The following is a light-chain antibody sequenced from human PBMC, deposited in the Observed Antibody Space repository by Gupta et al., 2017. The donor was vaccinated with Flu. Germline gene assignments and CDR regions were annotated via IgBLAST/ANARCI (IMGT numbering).Light chain of an antibody. CDR2: LYSDGRH. CDR1: SGHDSYT. J-gene: IGLJ2*01. CDR3: QTWGSGSVV. V-gene: IGLV4-69*01. Sequence: QLVVTHSPSASASQGASVKLTCTLSSGHDSYTIEWHYQRPEKGPRSLMILYSDGRHTRGDGVPDRFSGSAFGGARDLLISSLQADDEGDYYCQTWGSGSVVFGGGTRLTVL.